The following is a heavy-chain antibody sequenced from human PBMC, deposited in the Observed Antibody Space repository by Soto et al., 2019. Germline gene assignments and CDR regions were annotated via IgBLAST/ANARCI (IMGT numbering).Heavy chain of an antibody. Sequence: QVELQESGPGLVKPSQTLFLTWTVSGGAISSGGYYRRWIRQDPGKVLEWIGYSYYSGSTYYNPSLKSRVTISVDTSKNQFSLKLSSVTAADTAVYYCARGSYSSSWREYFQHWGQGTLVTVSS. CDR1: GGAISSGGYY. J-gene: IGHJ1*01. D-gene: IGHD6-13*01. CDR3: ARGSYSSSWREYFQH. CDR2: SYYSGST. V-gene: IGHV4-31*02.